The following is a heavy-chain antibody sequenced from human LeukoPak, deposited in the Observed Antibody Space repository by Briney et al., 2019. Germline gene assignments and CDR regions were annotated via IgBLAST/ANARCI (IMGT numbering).Heavy chain of an antibody. CDR2: IKPSSGDT. CDR3: ARKSAGFLTA. J-gene: IGHJ5*02. CDR1: GYTVTFDQ. Sequence: ASVTVSCKAAGYTVTFDQIYWLRQAPGQGLEWVGWIKPSSGDTLYEQKFQGRGTMTREKSISSAYMELSSLRSDETAVYYCARKSAGFLTAWGQGTMVTVSS. V-gene: IGHV1-2*02. D-gene: IGHD2/OR15-2a*01.